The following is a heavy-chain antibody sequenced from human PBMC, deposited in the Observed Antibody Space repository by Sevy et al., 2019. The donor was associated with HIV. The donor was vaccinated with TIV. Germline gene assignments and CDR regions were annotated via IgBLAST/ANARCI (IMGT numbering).Heavy chain of an antibody. Sequence: GGSLRLSCGGSGFTFSSYWMSWVRQAPGKGQEWVANIKKDGSERYYVDSVKGRFTISRDNAKKSLHLQMNSLRTEDTAVYYCARDCSSSTCLWGLDVWGQGTTVTVSS. J-gene: IGHJ6*02. V-gene: IGHV3-7*03. D-gene: IGHD2-2*01. CDR3: ARDCSSSTCLWGLDV. CDR2: IKKDGSER. CDR1: GFTFSSYW.